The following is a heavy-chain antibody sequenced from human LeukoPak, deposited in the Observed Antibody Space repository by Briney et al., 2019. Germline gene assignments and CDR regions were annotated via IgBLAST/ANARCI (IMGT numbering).Heavy chain of an antibody. CDR2: IYPGDSDT. D-gene: IGHD2-15*01. J-gene: IGHJ3*02. CDR3: AGFRDVDCSGGSCYLAFDI. CDR1: GYSFTSYW. Sequence: GESLKISCKGSGYSFTSYWIGWVRQMPGKGLEWMGIIYPGDSDTRYSPSFQGQVTISADKSISTAYLQWSSLKASDTAMYYCAGFRDVDCSGGSCYLAFDIWAKGQWSPSLQ. V-gene: IGHV5-51*01.